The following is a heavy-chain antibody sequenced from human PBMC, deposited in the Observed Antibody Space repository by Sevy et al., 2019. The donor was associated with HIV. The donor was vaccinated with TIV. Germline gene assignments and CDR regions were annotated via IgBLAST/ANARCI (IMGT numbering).Heavy chain of an antibody. Sequence: GGSLRLSCAASGFTFSSYAMSWVRQAPGKGLEWVSAISGSGGSTYYADSVKGRFTISRDNSKNTPYLQTNSLGAKDTAVYYCAKDGYKPSVGDENYYYYYMDVWGKGTTVTVSS. CDR3: AKDGYKPSVGDENYYYYYMDV. V-gene: IGHV3-23*01. CDR2: ISGSGGST. CDR1: GFTFSSYA. D-gene: IGHD1-20*01. J-gene: IGHJ6*03.